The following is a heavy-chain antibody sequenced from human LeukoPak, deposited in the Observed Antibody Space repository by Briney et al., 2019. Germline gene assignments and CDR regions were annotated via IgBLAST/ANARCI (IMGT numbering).Heavy chain of an antibody. CDR3: ARDWASSMVRGVISPGTPYFDY. CDR2: MNPNSGDT. CDR1: GYTFTSYD. D-gene: IGHD3-10*01. J-gene: IGHJ4*02. Sequence: ASVKVSCKASGYTFTSYDINWVRQATGQGLEWMGWMNPNSGDTGYAQKFQGRVTITRNTSISTAYMELSSLRSEDTAVYYCARDWASSMVRGVISPGTPYFDYWGQGTLVTVSS. V-gene: IGHV1-8*03.